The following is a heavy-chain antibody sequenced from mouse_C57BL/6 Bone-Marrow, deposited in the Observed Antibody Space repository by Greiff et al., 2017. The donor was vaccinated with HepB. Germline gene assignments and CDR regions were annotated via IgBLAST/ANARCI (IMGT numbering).Heavy chain of an antibody. CDR3: ARQGSSYDYYAMDY. CDR2: ISNLAYSI. V-gene: IGHV5-15*01. D-gene: IGHD1-1*01. J-gene: IGHJ4*01. CDR1: GFTFSDYG. Sequence: EVMLVESGGGLVQPGGSLKLSCAASGFTFSDYGMAWVRQAPRKGPEWVAVISNLAYSIYYADTVTGRFTISRENAKNTLYLEMSSLRSEDTAMYYCARQGSSYDYYAMDYWGQGTSVTVSS.